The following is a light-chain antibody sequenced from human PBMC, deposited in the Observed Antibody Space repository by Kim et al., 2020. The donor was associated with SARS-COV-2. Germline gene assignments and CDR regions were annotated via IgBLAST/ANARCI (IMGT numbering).Light chain of an antibody. Sequence: VAPGQTASITCSGDKLGDKYACWYQQKPGQSPVLAIYQDSKRPSGIPERFSGSNSGNTATLTISGTQAMDEADYYCQAWDSSTGVVFGGGTQLTVL. V-gene: IGLV3-1*01. CDR2: QDS. CDR3: QAWDSSTGVV. J-gene: IGLJ2*01. CDR1: KLGDKY.